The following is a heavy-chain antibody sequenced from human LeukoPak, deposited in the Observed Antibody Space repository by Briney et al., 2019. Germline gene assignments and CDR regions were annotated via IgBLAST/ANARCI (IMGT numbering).Heavy chain of an antibody. CDR3: ILHWWYGEYYFDY. D-gene: IGHD2-8*02. CDR1: GFTLSTYG. Sequence: GGSLRLSCAGSGFTLSTYGMHWVRQAPGKGLEWVALISYDGSNKYYADSVKGRFTISRDTSKNTLFLQMNSLKTEDTAVYYCILHWWYGEYYFDYWGQGTLVTVSS. J-gene: IGHJ4*02. V-gene: IGHV3-30*03. CDR2: ISYDGSNK.